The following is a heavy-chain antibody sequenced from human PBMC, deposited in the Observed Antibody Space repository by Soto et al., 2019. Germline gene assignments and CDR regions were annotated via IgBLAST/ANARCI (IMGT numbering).Heavy chain of an antibody. D-gene: IGHD2-2*02. J-gene: IGHJ4*02. V-gene: IGHV1-46*02. CDR3: ARAGTSVVVPAAIQFPNIDY. CDR2: INPSGGST. Sequence: ASVKVSCKASGYTFNSYFMHWVRQAPGQGXEWMGVINPSGGSTSYAQKFLGRVTMTRDTSTSTVYMELSSLRSEDTAVYYCARAGTSVVVPAAIQFPNIDYWGQGTLVTVSS. CDR1: GYTFNSYF.